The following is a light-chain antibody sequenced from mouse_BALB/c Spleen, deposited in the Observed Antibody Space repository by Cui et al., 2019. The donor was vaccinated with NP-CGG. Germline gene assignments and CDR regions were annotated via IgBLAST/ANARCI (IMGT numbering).Light chain of an antibody. CDR3: ALWYSNHWV. CDR2: GTN. Sequence: QAVVTQASALTTSPGETVTLTCRSSTGAVTTRNYANWVQEKPDHLFTGLIGGTNNQAPGVPARFSGSLIGDKAALTITGAQTEDEAIYFCALWYSNHWVFGGGTKLTVL. J-gene: IGLJ1*01. V-gene: IGLV1*01. CDR1: TGAVTTRNY.